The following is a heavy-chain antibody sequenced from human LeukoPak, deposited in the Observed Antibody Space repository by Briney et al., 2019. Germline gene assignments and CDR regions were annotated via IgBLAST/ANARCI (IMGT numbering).Heavy chain of an antibody. D-gene: IGHD6-13*01. CDR2: IYTSGST. V-gene: IGHV4-4*07. J-gene: IGHJ4*02. Sequence: SETLSLTCTVSGGSISSYYWSWIRQPAGKGLEWIGRIYTSGSTNYNPSLKSRVTMSVDTSKNQFSLNLSSMTAADTAVYYCASQATTGNYFDQWGQGTLVTVSS. CDR1: GGSISSYY. CDR3: ASQATTGNYFDQ.